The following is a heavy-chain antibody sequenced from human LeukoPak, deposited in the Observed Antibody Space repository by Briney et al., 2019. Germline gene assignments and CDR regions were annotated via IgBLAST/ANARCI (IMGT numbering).Heavy chain of an antibody. CDR1: GASINTYY. CDR3: ARVLRPMASQYYFDY. V-gene: IGHV4-59*01. Sequence: SETLSLTCTVSGASINTYYWIWIRQPPGKGLEWIGYIYYSGTTSYNPSLKTRVTISIDTSKNQFSLKLSSVTAADTAVYYCARVLRPMASQYYFDYWGQGTLVTVSS. CDR2: IYYSGTT. J-gene: IGHJ4*02. D-gene: IGHD3-10*01.